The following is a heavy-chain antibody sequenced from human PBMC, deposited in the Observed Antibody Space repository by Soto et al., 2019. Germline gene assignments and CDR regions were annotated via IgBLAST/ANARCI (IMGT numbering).Heavy chain of an antibody. J-gene: IGHJ3*02. CDR2: INAGNGNT. CDR1: GYTFTSYT. CDR3: ARGLTMVRGVILDAFDI. Sequence: QVQLVQSGAEVKKPGASVKVSCKASGYTFTSYTMHWVRQAPGQRLEWMGWINAGNGNTKYSQMFQGRVTITRDTAASTAYMELSSVRSEDTAVYYCARGLTMVRGVILDAFDIWGQGTMVTVSS. V-gene: IGHV1-3*01. D-gene: IGHD3-10*01.